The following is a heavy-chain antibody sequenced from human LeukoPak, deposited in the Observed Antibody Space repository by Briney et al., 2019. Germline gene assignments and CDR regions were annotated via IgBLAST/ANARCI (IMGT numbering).Heavy chain of an antibody. CDR2: ISSFGSSGSTM. D-gene: IGHD3-10*01. Sequence: GGSLRLSCAASGFTISDYYMSWIRQAPGKGLEWLSYISSFGSSGSTMYYADSVKGRFTISRDNSKNTLYLQMNSLRAEDTAVYYCAVGSGRYSPYYFDYWGQGTLVSVSS. CDR3: AVGSGRYSPYYFDY. J-gene: IGHJ4*02. V-gene: IGHV3-11*01. CDR1: GFTISDYY.